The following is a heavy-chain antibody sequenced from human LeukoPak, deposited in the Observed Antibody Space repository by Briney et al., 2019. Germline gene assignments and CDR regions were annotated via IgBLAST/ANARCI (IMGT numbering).Heavy chain of an antibody. CDR3: ARGGGTPHFDC. D-gene: IGHD3-16*01. J-gene: IGHJ4*02. CDR1: GYTFTTYN. V-gene: IGHV1-2*02. CDR2: ISPNSGDT. Sequence: GASVKVSCKASGYTFTTYNMHWVRQAPGQGLEWMGWISPNSGDTNYAQKFQGRVTMTRDTSISTVYMELSRLRSDDTAVYYCARGGGTPHFDCWGQGTLVTVSS.